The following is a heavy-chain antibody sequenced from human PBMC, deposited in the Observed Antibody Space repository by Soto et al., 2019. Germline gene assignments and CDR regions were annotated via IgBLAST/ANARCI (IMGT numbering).Heavy chain of an antibody. CDR1: GFTFSSYA. CDR3: ASLDAFDI. CDR2: ISSNGGST. Sequence: EVQLVESGGGLVQPGGSLRLSCAASGFTFSSYAMHWVRQAPGKGLEYVSAISSNGGSTYYANSVKGRFTISRDNSKNALYLQRGSLRAEDMAVYYCASLDAFDIWGQGTMVTVSS. J-gene: IGHJ3*02. V-gene: IGHV3-64*01.